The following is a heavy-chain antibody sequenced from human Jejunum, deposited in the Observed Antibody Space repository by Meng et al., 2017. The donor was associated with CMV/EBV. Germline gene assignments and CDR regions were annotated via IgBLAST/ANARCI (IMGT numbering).Heavy chain of an antibody. CDR3: ARKQWEPDY. V-gene: IGHV1-18*01. Sequence: KVSGKTSGYDFSDYGISWVRQAPGQGLEWIGWVSSYTDNTKYAPKFQGRVTMTADASTTTAHLELRSLRSDDTAVYYCARKQWEPDYWGQGTLVTVSS. J-gene: IGHJ4*02. D-gene: IGHD1-26*01. CDR1: GYDFSDYG. CDR2: VSSYTDNT.